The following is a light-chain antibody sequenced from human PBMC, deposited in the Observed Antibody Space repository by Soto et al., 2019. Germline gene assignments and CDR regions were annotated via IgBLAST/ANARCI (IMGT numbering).Light chain of an antibody. CDR2: VEGSGNY. V-gene: IGLV4-60*03. CDR3: ESWDSDTRV. J-gene: IGLJ3*02. CDR1: SRHSFYD. Sequence: QLVLTQPSYASASLGSSVSLTCTLSSRHSFYDIAWHQQRPGTAPRYLMKVEGSGNYDKGSGIPERFSGSSSGADRYLTISNHRSEDEGDYYCESWDSDTRVFGGGAQLTVL.